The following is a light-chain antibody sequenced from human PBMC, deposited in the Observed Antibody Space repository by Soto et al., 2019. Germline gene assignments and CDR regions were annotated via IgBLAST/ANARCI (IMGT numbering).Light chain of an antibody. CDR3: SSYASTSTPVV. CDR1: SSDVGGYNY. CDR2: DVS. V-gene: IGLV2-14*03. J-gene: IGLJ2*01. Sequence: QSALTQPASVSGSPGQSITFSCTGTSSDVGGYNYVSWYQQHPGKAPKLMIYDVSRRPSGVSNRVSGSKSGNTASLTISGLQAEDEADYYCSSYASTSTPVVFGGGTKLTVL.